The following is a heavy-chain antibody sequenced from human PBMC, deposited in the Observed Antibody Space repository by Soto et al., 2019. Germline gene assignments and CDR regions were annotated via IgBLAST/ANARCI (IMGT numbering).Heavy chain of an antibody. CDR2: IYYSGST. CDR3: ARGTYNWFDP. CDR1: GGSISSYF. J-gene: IGHJ5*02. V-gene: IGHV4-59*01. Sequence: ETLSLTCTVSGGSISSYFWSWIRQPPGKGLEWIGYIYYSGSTNYNPSLKSRVTISVDTSKNQFSLKLTSVTAADTAVYYCARGTYNWFDPWGQGTLVTVSS.